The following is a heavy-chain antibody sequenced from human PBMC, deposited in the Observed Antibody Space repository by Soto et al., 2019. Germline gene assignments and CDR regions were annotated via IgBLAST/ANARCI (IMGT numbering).Heavy chain of an antibody. Sequence: PGESLKISCNTSGYSFISYWVAWVRQEPWKGLEWMGTFYPGDSTSTYSPSFQGQVTISVDKSISTAYLHLSSLKASDTAMYYCARIIGYCRNNDCSWTFDIWGQGTTVTVSS. CDR2: FYPGDSTS. CDR3: ARIIGYCRNNDCSWTFDI. CDR1: GYSFISYW. V-gene: IGHV5-51*01. D-gene: IGHD2-2*03. J-gene: IGHJ3*02.